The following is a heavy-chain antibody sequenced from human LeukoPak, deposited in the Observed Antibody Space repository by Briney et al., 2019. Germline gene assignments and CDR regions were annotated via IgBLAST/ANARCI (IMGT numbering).Heavy chain of an antibody. Sequence: GGSLRLSCAASGFTFSSYGMHWVRQAPGKGLEWVAFIRYDGSNKYYADSVKGRFTISRGNSKNTLYLQMNSLRAEDTAVYYCAKESSFGDDAFDIWGQGTMVTVSS. CDR3: AKESSFGDDAFDI. V-gene: IGHV3-30*02. D-gene: IGHD3-10*01. CDR1: GFTFSSYG. J-gene: IGHJ3*02. CDR2: IRYDGSNK.